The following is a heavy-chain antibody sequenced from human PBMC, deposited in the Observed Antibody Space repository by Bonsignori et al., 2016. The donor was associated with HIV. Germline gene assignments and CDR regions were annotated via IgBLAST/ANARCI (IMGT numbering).Heavy chain of an antibody. CDR3: AKDHGGDVAGPSAFDI. Sequence: PGKGLEWVSGISWNSGSIGYADSVKGRFTISRDNAKNSLYLQMNSLRAEDTALYYCAKDHGGDVAGPSAFDIWGQGTMVTVSS. V-gene: IGHV3-9*01. J-gene: IGHJ3*02. CDR2: ISWNSGSI. D-gene: IGHD6-19*01.